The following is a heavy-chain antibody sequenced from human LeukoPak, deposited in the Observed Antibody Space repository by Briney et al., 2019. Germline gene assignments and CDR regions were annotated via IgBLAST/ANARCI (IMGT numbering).Heavy chain of an antibody. J-gene: IGHJ3*02. CDR2: IRYDGSDK. CDR3: AKGSMIVATSPFDI. CDR1: GFTFSGYG. D-gene: IGHD3-22*01. V-gene: IGHV3-30*02. Sequence: GGSLRLSCAASGFTFSGYGMYWVRQAPGKGLEGVAFIRYDGSDKYHADSVKGRFTISRDNSKNTLDLQMNSLRAEDTAVYYCAKGSMIVATSPFDIWGQGTMVTVSS.